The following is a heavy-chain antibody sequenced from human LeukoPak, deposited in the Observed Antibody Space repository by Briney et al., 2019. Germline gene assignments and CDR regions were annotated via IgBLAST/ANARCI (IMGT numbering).Heavy chain of an antibody. Sequence: GGSLRLSCAASGFTVSSNYMSWVRQAPGKGLEWVSLIYSGDRTYYADSVKGRFTISRDNSKYSLYLQMNSLRTEDSALYFCANSLNYHGSGNYNDYYYGLDVWGQGTTVTVSS. CDR2: IYSGDRT. CDR1: GFTVSSNY. D-gene: IGHD3-10*01. CDR3: ANSLNYHGSGNYNDYYYGLDV. V-gene: IGHV3-53*05. J-gene: IGHJ6*02.